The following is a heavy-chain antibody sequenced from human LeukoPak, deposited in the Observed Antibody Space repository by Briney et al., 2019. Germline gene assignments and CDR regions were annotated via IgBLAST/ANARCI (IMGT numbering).Heavy chain of an antibody. Sequence: GGSLRLSCAASGFTVSSNYMTWVRQAPGKWLEWVSVIYKNAITYYADTVKGRFTISRDNSKNMLYLQMNSLRADDTAVYYCARSLRVRGVPDYMDFWGKGTTVIISS. V-gene: IGHV3-53*01. CDR2: IYKNAIT. CDR3: ARSLRVRGVPDYMDF. CDR1: GFTVSSNY. D-gene: IGHD3-10*01. J-gene: IGHJ6*03.